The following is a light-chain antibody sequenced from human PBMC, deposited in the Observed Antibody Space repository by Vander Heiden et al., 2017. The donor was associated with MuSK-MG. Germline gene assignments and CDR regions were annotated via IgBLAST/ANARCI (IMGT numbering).Light chain of an antibody. CDR2: AAS. CDR3: QHYDSAPLT. J-gene: IGKJ3*01. CDR1: QTISNY. Sequence: DIQMTQSPSSLSASVGDRVTITCRASQTISNYVAWYQQHPGKVPKLLIYAASTLQSGVPSRFSGSGSRRDFTLTISSLQPEDIATYYCQHYDSAPLTFGHGTRVHIK. V-gene: IGKV1-27*01.